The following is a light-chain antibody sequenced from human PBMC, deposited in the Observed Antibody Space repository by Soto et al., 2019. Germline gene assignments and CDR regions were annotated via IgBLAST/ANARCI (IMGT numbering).Light chain of an antibody. CDR3: QQSYSTPYT. CDR1: QSISRY. J-gene: IGKJ2*01. V-gene: IGKV1-39*01. Sequence: DIQMTQSPSSLSASVGDRVTITCRASQSISRYFNWYQQKPGKAPKLLIYAASSLQSGVTSRFSGSGSGTDFTLTISSLQPEDFATYYCQQSYSTPYTFGQGTKLEIK. CDR2: AAS.